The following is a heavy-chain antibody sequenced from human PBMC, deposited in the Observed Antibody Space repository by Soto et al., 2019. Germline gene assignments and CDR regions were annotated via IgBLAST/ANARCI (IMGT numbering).Heavy chain of an antibody. CDR3: ARDTDRIDYYGMDV. CDR2: IWYDGSNK. CDR1: GFTFRSYG. Sequence: PGGSLRLSCAASGFTFRSYGMHWVRQAPGKGLEWVAVIWYDGSNKYYADSVKGRFTISRDNSKNTLYLQMNSLRAEDTAVYYCARDTDRIDYYGMDVWGQGTTVTVSS. V-gene: IGHV3-33*01. J-gene: IGHJ6*02. D-gene: IGHD2-15*01.